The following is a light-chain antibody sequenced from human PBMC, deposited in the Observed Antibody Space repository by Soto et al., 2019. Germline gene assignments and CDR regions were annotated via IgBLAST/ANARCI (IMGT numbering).Light chain of an antibody. CDR1: QSISSW. J-gene: IGKJ2*01. CDR3: QQYNSYPYT. CDR2: KTS. Sequence: DIPMTQSPSTLSASVGDRVTITCRASQSISSWLAWYQQKPGKAPKLLIYKTSNLESGVPSRFSGSGSGTEFTLTISSLQPEDFATYYCQQYNSYPYTFGQGTKLEIK. V-gene: IGKV1-5*03.